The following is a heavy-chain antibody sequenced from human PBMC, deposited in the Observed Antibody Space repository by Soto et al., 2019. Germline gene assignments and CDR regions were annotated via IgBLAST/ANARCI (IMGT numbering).Heavy chain of an antibody. V-gene: IGHV4-30-2*01. D-gene: IGHD4-17*01. J-gene: IGHJ5*02. CDR2: TYHSGNP. CDR3: AREPYGDYVGYFDP. CDR1: GDTISTGGYS. Sequence: QLQLQESGSRLVKSSETLSLTCAVSGDTISTGGYSWAWIRQPPGKPLEWIGHTYHSGNPYYNPAIKSRVIISVDRSKNQFSLKLSSVTAAGTAVYCAREPYGDYVGYFDPWGQGTLVTVSS.